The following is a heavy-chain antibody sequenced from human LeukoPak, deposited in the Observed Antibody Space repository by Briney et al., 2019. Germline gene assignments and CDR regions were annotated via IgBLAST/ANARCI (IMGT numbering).Heavy chain of an antibody. J-gene: IGHJ6*03. CDR3: ARHCLYCSGGSCYSDDYYYFMDV. V-gene: IGHV4-4*09. D-gene: IGHD2-15*01. CDR1: GCSISSYY. Sequence: SETLSLTCTASGCSISSYYWSWIRQPPGKGLEWIGYIYTSGSTNYNPSLKNRLTITVDTSKNQFSLKLSSVTAPDTVVYYCARHCLYCSGGSCYSDDYYYFMDVWGKGTTVTVSS. CDR2: IYTSGST.